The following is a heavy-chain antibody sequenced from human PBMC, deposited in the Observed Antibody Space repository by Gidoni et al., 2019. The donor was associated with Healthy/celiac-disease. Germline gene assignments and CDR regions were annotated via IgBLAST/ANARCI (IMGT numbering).Heavy chain of an antibody. V-gene: IGHV1-3*01. CDR2: INAGNGNT. CDR1: GYTFTSYA. D-gene: IGHD6-19*01. CDR3: ARAQIIAVAGSDFDY. J-gene: IGHJ4*02. Sequence: QVQLVQSGAEVKKPGASVKVSCKASGYTFTSYAMHWVRQAPGQRLEWMGWINAGNGNTKYSQKFQGRVTITRDTSASTAYMELSSLRSEDTAVYYCARAQIIAVAGSDFDYWGQGTLVTVSS.